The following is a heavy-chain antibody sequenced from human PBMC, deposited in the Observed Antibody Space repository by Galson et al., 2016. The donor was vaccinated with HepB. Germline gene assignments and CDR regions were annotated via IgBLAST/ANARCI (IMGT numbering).Heavy chain of an antibody. Sequence: QSGAEVKKSGESLRISCKGSGYNFASYWISWVRQMPGKGLEWMGRIDPSDSYTNYSPSFQGHVTISADKSDKSITTAYLQWSSLKASDTAMYYCASHDYYDSSGPFDYWGQGTLVTVSS. V-gene: IGHV5-10-1*01. CDR3: ASHDYYDSSGPFDY. D-gene: IGHD3-22*01. J-gene: IGHJ4*02. CDR1: GYNFASYW. CDR2: IDPSDSYT.